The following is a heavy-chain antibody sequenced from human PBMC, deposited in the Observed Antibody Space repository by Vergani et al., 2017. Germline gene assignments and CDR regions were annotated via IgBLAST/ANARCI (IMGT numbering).Heavy chain of an antibody. Sequence: QVQLQESGPGLVKPSQTLSLTCTVSGDSMNSDDFYWSWIRQPPGKGLEWIGNIFHSGSTYYNPSLKSRLTLSVALSKNLFSLKLNSVTAADSAVYYCARFKWHDIDYWGQGTLVTVSS. J-gene: IGHJ4*02. D-gene: IGHD1-20*01. CDR2: IFHSGST. CDR1: GDSMNSDDFY. V-gene: IGHV4-30-4*01. CDR3: ARFKWHDIDY.